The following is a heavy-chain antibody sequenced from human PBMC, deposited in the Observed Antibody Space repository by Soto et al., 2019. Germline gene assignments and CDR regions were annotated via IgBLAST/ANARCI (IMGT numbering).Heavy chain of an antibody. J-gene: IGHJ3*02. CDR2: ITPFNGDT. D-gene: IGHD4-17*01. V-gene: IGHV1-45*02. CDR3: AWGAETSDYVRYALDI. Sequence: ASVKVSCKASGYTFTYRYLHWVRQAPGQALEWMGWITPFNGDTNYAQKFQDRVTITRDRSMSTAYMELSSLRSEDTAMYYCAWGAETSDYVRYALDIWGQGTMVTVSS. CDR1: GYTFTYRY.